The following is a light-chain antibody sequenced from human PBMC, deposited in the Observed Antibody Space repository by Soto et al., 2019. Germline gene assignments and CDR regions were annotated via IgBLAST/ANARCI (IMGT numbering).Light chain of an antibody. CDR3: SSYTPNSVV. CDR2: DVA. J-gene: IGLJ3*02. V-gene: IGLV2-14*02. CDR1: ASDVGSYKL. Sequence: QSALTQPASVSGSPGQSITISCTGTASDVGSYKLVSWYQQHPGKAPKLIIDDVANRPLVVSDHFSSSKSGNTASLTISGLQAEDEAYYYCSSYTPNSVVFGGGTKLTVL.